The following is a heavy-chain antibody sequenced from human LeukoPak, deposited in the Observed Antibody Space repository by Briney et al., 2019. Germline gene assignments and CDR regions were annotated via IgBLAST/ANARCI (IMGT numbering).Heavy chain of an antibody. V-gene: IGHV3-23*01. CDR1: GFTFSSDA. CDR3: AKGGAAVAGNYFDY. D-gene: IGHD6-19*01. J-gene: IGHJ4*02. CDR2: FSGGDGGT. Sequence: GGSLRLSCAASGFTFSSDAMSWVRQAPGKGLEWVSAFSGGDGGTYYADSVKGRFTISRDNSKNTLYLQMNSLRAEDTALCYCAKGGAAVAGNYFDYWGQGTLVTVSS.